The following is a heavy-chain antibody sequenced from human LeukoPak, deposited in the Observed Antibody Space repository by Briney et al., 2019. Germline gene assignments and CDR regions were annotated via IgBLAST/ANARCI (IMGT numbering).Heavy chain of an antibody. CDR1: GFTLDDYA. CDR2: ISWNSGSI. V-gene: IGHV3-9*01. Sequence: GRSLRLSCAASGFTLDDYAMHWVRQAPGKGLEWVSGISWNSGSIGYADSVKGRFTISRDNAKNSLYLQMNSLRAEDTALYYCATSRGIVVVPAASSDAFDIWGQGTMVTVSS. J-gene: IGHJ3*02. D-gene: IGHD2-2*01. CDR3: ATSRGIVVVPAASSDAFDI.